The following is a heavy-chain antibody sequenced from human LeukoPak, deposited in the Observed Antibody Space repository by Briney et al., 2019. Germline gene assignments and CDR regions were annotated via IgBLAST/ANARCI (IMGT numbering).Heavy chain of an antibody. D-gene: IGHD3-9*01. CDR1: GFTFSSYA. V-gene: IGHV3-23*01. J-gene: IGHJ4*02. CDR2: ISGSGGST. CDR3: AKDVYYDILTGYYRNFDY. Sequence: PGGSLRLSCAASGFTFSSYAMSWVRQAPGKGLEWVSAISGSGGSTYYADSVKGRFTISRDNSKNTLYLQMNSLRAEDTAVYYCAKDVYYDILTGYYRNFDYWGQGTLVTVSS.